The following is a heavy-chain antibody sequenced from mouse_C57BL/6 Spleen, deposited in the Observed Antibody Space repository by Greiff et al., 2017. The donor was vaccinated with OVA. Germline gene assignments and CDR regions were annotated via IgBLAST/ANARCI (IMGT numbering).Heavy chain of an antibody. V-gene: IGHV8-8*01. CDR3: ARLTTVVATRGYYCDY. J-gene: IGHJ2*01. Sequence: QVTLKVSGPGILQPSQTLSLTCSFSGFSLSTFGMGVGWIRQPSGKGLEWLAHIWWDDDKYYNPALKSRLTISKDTSKNQVFLKIANVDTADTATYYCARLTTVVATRGYYCDYWGQGTTLTVSS. CDR1: GFSLSTFGMG. CDR2: IWWDDDK. D-gene: IGHD1-1*01.